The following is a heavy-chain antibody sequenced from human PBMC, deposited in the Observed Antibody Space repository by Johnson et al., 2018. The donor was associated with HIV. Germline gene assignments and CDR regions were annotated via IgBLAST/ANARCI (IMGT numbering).Heavy chain of an antibody. CDR1: GFTFDDYA. D-gene: IGHD7-27*01. J-gene: IGHJ3*02. CDR3: ASTLTGDFGAFDI. V-gene: IGHV3-9*01. CDR2: ISWNSGSI. Sequence: VQLVESGGGLVQPGRSLRLSCAASGFTFDDYAMHWVRQAPGKGLEWVSGISWNSGSIGYADSVKGRFTIYRDNAKNSLYLQMNSLRAQDTALYYCASTLTGDFGAFDIWGQGTMVTVSS.